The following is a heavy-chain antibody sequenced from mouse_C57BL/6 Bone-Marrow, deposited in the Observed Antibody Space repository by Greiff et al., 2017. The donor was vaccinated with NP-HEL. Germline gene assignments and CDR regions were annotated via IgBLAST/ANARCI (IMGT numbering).Heavy chain of an antibody. J-gene: IGHJ3*01. CDR2: ISPGGGYT. CDR3: ASPYDYDVAWFAY. D-gene: IGHD2-4*01. Sequence: EVHLVQSGGDLVKPGGSLKLSCAASGFTFSSYGMSWVRQTPDQRLEWVATISPGGGYTYYPDSVKGRFTLSVDTSKTTLYLQKSSLKSEDTAMDYCASPYDYDVAWFAYWGQGTLVTVSA. V-gene: IGHV5-6*01. CDR1: GFTFSSYG.